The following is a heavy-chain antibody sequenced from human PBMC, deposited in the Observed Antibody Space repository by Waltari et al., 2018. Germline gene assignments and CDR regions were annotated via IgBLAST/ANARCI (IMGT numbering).Heavy chain of an antibody. CDR1: GFTFRTSW. CDR2: INSDGVST. J-gene: IGHJ4*02. Sequence: EVQLVESGGGLVQPGGSLRLSCAASGFTFRTSWMHWVRQTPGKGLVWVSRINSDGVSTTYADSVKGRFTISRDNAKNTLYLQMNSLRVEDTAVYYCARGLGYLNWGQGTLVTVSS. D-gene: IGHD5-18*01. CDR3: ARGLGYLN. V-gene: IGHV3-74*01.